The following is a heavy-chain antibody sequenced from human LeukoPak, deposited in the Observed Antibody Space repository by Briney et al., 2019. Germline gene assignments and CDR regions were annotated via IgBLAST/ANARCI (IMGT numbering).Heavy chain of an antibody. Sequence: SGGSLRLSCAASGFTFSSYSMNWVRQAPGKGLEWVSSISSSSSYIYYADSVKGRFTISRDNARNTLYLQMNSLRAEDTAVYYCARASGYYDSSGYYNGMDVWGQGTTVTVSS. D-gene: IGHD3-22*01. V-gene: IGHV3-21*01. CDR3: ARASGYYDSSGYYNGMDV. CDR2: ISSSSSYI. J-gene: IGHJ6*02. CDR1: GFTFSSYS.